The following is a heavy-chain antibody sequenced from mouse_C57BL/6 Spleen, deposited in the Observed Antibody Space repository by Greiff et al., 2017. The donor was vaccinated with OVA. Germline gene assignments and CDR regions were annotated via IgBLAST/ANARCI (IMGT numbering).Heavy chain of an antibody. D-gene: IGHD1-1*01. J-gene: IGHJ1*03. CDR1: GYSFTDYN. CDR2: INPNYGTT. CDR3: ARSLITTVVARRYFDV. Sequence: EVQLQQSGPELVKPGASVKISCKASGYSFTDYNMNWVKQSNGKSLEWIGVINPNYGTTSYNQKFKGKATLTVDQSSSTAYMQLNSLTSEDSAVYYCARSLITTVVARRYFDVWGTGTTVTVSS. V-gene: IGHV1-39*01.